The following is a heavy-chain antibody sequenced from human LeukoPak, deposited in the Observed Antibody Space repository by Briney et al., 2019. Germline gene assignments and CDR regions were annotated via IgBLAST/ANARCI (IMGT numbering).Heavy chain of an antibody. J-gene: IGHJ4*02. V-gene: IGHV3-21*04. D-gene: IGHD3-22*01. CDR3: ARRAGDYSHPYDY. CDR2: ISSSTGYI. CDR1: GFTFSDYT. Sequence: GGSLRLSCEASGFTFSDYTMNWVRQAPGKGLEWVSSISSSTGYIYYADSVKGRFTISRDNAKNSLYLQMNSLRAEDTAVYYCARRAGDYSHPYDYWGQGTLVTVSS.